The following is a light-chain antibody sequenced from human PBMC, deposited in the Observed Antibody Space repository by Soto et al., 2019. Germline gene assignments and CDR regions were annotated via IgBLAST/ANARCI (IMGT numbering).Light chain of an antibody. CDR3: QQHNSFPIA. Sequence: DIKLTQSPSFLSASVGDRVTITCRASQGISSYLAWYQQKPGKAPKLLIYAASTLQSGVPSRFSGSGSGTEFTLTISSLPPEDFATYYCQQHNSFPIAFGQGTRLEIK. J-gene: IGKJ5*01. V-gene: IGKV1-9*01. CDR2: AAS. CDR1: QGISSY.